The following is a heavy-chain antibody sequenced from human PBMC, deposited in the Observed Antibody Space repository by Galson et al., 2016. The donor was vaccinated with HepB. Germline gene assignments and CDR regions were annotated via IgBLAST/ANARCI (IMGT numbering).Heavy chain of an antibody. D-gene: IGHD3-3*01. J-gene: IGHJ4*02. CDR2: INNGAATT. Sequence: SLRLSCAASGFFFSGRAMSWVRQAPGKGLEWVSGINNGAATTGYADSVKGRFTISRDNSKNPLYLQMNSLRAEDTAVYYCARDKGAGSDDIWSGYYMGYFDYWGQGTMVTVSS. CDR3: ARDKGAGSDDIWSGYYMGYFDY. CDR1: GFFFSGRA. V-gene: IGHV3-23*01.